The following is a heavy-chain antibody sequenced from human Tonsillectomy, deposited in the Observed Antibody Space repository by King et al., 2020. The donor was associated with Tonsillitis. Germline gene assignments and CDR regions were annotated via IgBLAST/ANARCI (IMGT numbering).Heavy chain of an antibody. V-gene: IGHV4-31*01. CDR1: GGSISSGGYY. Sequence: QLQESGPGLVKPSQTLSLTCTVSGGSISSGGYYWRWIRQHPGKGLEWIGYIYYSGSTYYNPSLKSLVTISVDTSKNQFSLKLSSVTAADTAVYYCARYIAAAGTYYFDYWGQGTLVTVSS. J-gene: IGHJ4*02. D-gene: IGHD6-13*01. CDR3: ARYIAAAGTYYFDY. CDR2: IYYSGST.